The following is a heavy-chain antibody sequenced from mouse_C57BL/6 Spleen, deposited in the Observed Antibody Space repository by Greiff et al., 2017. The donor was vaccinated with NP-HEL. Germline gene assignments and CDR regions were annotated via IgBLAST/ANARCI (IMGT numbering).Heavy chain of an antibody. Sequence: VQLQQPGAELVRPGSSVKLSCKASGYTFTSYWMHWVKQRPIQGLEWIGNIDPSDSETHYNQKFKDKATLTVDKSSSTAYMQLSSLTSEDSAVYYCARDRYGRAFDYWGQGTTLTVSS. CDR2: IDPSDSET. V-gene: IGHV1-52*01. J-gene: IGHJ2*01. CDR3: ARDRYGRAFDY. CDR1: GYTFTSYW. D-gene: IGHD1-1*01.